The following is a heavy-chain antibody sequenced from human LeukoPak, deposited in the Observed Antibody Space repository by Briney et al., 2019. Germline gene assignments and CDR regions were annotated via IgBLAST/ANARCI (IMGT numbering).Heavy chain of an antibody. CDR1: GGSISSSSYY. V-gene: IGHV4-39*07. CDR2: IYYSGST. D-gene: IGHD3-10*01. Sequence: SETLSLTCTVSGGSISSSSYYWGWIRQPPGKGLEWIGSIYYSGSTYQNPSLKSRVTISVDTSKNQFSLKLSSVTAADTAVYYCARGHYRRYYGSGSYYKEGDYFDYWGQGTLVTVSS. CDR3: ARGHYRRYYGSGSYYKEGDYFDY. J-gene: IGHJ4*02.